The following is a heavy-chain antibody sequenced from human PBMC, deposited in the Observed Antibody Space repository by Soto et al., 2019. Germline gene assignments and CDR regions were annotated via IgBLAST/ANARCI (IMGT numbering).Heavy chain of an antibody. CDR1: GFTVSSNY. CDR2: IYSGGST. CDR3: ARDRIAVAGPFYYYYGMDV. Sequence: GGSLRLSCAASGFTVSSNYMSWVRQAPGKGLEWVSVIYSGGSTYYADSVKGRFTISRDNSKNTLYLQMNSLRAEDTAVYYCARDRIAVAGPFYYYYGMDVWGQGTTVTSP. V-gene: IGHV3-66*01. J-gene: IGHJ6*02. D-gene: IGHD6-19*01.